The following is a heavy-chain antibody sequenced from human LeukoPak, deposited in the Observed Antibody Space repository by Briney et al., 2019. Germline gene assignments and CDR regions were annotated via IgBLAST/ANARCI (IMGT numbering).Heavy chain of an antibody. Sequence: GGSLSLLCAASGFTFSSYSMNWVRQAPGKGLEWVSSISSSTSYIYYADTVKGRFTISRDNAKNSLYLQMNSLRAEDTALYYCVRDLYSGTYYYFDFWGQGALVTVSS. CDR2: ISSSTSYI. CDR3: VRDLYSGTYYYFDF. V-gene: IGHV3-21*01. J-gene: IGHJ4*02. D-gene: IGHD1-26*01. CDR1: GFTFSSYS.